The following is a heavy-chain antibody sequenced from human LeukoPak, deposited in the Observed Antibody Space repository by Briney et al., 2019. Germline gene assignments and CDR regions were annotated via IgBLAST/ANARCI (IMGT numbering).Heavy chain of an antibody. D-gene: IGHD4-23*01. CDR1: GGSFSGYY. V-gene: IGHV4-34*01. CDR2: INHSGST. CDR3: ARGDDYGGTVDY. Sequence: SETLSLTCAVYGGSFSGYYWSWIRQPPGKGLEWIGEINHSGSTNYNPSLKSRVTISVDTSKNQFSLKLSSVTAADTAVYYCARGDDYGGTVDYWGQGTLVTVSS. J-gene: IGHJ4*02.